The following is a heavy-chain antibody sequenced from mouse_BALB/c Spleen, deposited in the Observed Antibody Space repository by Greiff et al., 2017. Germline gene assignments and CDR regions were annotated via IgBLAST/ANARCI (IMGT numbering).Heavy chain of an antibody. V-gene: IGHV5-17*02. CDR2: ISSGSSSI. CDR3: AREKDGSYAMDY. Sequence: EVQLVESGGGLVQPGGSRKLSCAASGFTFSSFGMHWVRQAPEKGLEWVAYISSGSSSIYYADTVKGRITISRDNPKNTLFLQMTSLRSEDTAMYYCAREKDGSYAMDYWGQGTTVTVSS. D-gene: IGHD1-1*02. CDR1: GFTFSSFG. J-gene: IGHJ4*01.